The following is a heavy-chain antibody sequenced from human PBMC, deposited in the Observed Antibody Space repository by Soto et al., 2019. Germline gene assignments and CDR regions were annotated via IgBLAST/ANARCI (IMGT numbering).Heavy chain of an antibody. CDR2: IYYSGST. CDR3: ASSNIAAAGFYYYGMDV. Sequence: PSETLSLTCTVSGGTISSWYWSWIRQPPGKGLEWIGYIYYSGSTNCNPSLKSRVTISVDTSKNQFSLKLSSVTAADTAVYYCASSNIAAAGFYYYGMDVWGRGTTVTVSS. V-gene: IGHV4-59*08. J-gene: IGHJ6*02. CDR1: GGTISSWY. D-gene: IGHD6-13*01.